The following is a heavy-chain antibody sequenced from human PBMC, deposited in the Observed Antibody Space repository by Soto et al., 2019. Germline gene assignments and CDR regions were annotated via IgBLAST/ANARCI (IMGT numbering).Heavy chain of an antibody. CDR3: ARSDVAAAETTYYYYMDV. CDR1: GGSISRYD. D-gene: IGHD6-13*01. Sequence: SETLSLTCSVSGGSISRYDWSWIRQPPGKGLEWIGYIYYSGSTNYNPSLKSRVTISVDTSKNQFSLKLSSVTAADTAVYYCARSDVAAAETTYYYYMDVWGKGTTVTVSS. J-gene: IGHJ6*03. CDR2: IYYSGST. V-gene: IGHV4-59*01.